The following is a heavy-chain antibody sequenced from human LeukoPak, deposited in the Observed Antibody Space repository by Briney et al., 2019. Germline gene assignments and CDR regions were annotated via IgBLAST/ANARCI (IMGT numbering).Heavy chain of an antibody. V-gene: IGHV3-23*01. D-gene: IGHD2-15*01. J-gene: IGHJ4*02. CDR3: AKVGREDIVVVVAAIEWGY. Sequence: GGSLRLSCAASGFTFSSYGMSWVRQAPGKGLEWVSAISGSGGSTYYADSVKGRFTISRDNSKNTLYLQMNSLRAEDTAVYYGAKVGREDIVVVVAAIEWGYGGQGPLVTVPS. CDR1: GFTFSSYG. CDR2: ISGSGGST.